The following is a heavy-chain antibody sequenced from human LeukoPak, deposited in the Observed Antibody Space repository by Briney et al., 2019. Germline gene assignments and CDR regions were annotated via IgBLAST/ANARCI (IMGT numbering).Heavy chain of an antibody. J-gene: IGHJ4*02. CDR2: IYSGGST. Sequence: PGGSLRLSCAASGFTVSSNYMSWVRQAPGKGLEWVSVIYSGGSTYYADSVKGRFTISRDNSKNTLYLQMNSLRAEDTAVYYCAKGVHSSSWNGAFDYWGQGTLVTVSS. CDR1: GFTVSSNY. CDR3: AKGVHSSSWNGAFDY. D-gene: IGHD6-13*01. V-gene: IGHV3-66*01.